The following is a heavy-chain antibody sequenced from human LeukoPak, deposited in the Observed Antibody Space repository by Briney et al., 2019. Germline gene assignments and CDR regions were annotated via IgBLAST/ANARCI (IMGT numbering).Heavy chain of an antibody. CDR2: IILIFGTA. V-gene: IGHV1-69*13. CDR3: ARAIPNVDAVVTHLDY. Sequence: SVKVSCKASGGTFSSYAISWVRQAPGQGLEWMGGIILIFGTANYAQKFQGRVTITADESTSTAYMELSSLRSEDTAVYYCARAIPNVDAVVTHLDYWGQGTLVTVSS. D-gene: IGHD4-23*01. CDR1: GGTFSSYA. J-gene: IGHJ4*02.